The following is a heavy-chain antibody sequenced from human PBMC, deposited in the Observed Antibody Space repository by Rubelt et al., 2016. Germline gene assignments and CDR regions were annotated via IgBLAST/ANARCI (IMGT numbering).Heavy chain of an antibody. CDR1: GFTFSSYA. V-gene: IGHV3-30*04. Sequence: GFTFSSYAMHWVRQAPGKGLEWVAVISYDGSNKYYADSVKGRFTISRDNSKNSLYLQMNSLRVEDTAVYYCARGGYCGSTSCYFGMDVWGQGTTVTVSS. CDR2: ISYDGSNK. J-gene: IGHJ6*02. D-gene: IGHD2-2*01. CDR3: ARGGYCGSTSCYFGMDV.